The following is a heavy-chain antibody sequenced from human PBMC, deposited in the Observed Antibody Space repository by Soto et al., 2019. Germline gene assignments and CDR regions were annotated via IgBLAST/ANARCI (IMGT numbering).Heavy chain of an antibody. CDR2: INPSGGST. Sequence: QVQLVQSGAEVKKPGASVKVSCKASGYTFTSYYMHWVRQAPGQGLEWMGIINPSGGSTSYAQKFQGRVTMTRDTSTSTVYMELSSLRSEDTAVYYCARGRGGYCSSTSCLGVYWGQGTLVTVSS. V-gene: IGHV1-46*01. CDR3: ARGRGGYCSSTSCLGVY. J-gene: IGHJ4*02. D-gene: IGHD2-2*01. CDR1: GYTFTSYY.